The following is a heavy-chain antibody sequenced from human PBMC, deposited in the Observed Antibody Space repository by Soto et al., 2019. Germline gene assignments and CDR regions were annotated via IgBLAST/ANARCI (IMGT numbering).Heavy chain of an antibody. V-gene: IGHV6-1*01. D-gene: IGHD6-19*01. CDR2: TYYRSKWYK. J-gene: IGHJ3*02. Sequence: PSQTLALTCAISGDSVSSNSAASNCIRQHPSGGLEGLGRTYYRSKWYKDYAISVKGRININPDTSKNQFSLRLNSVTPEDTAVYYCARKSSGGFDIWGQGTMVTVSS. CDR1: GDSVSSNSAA. CDR3: ARKSSGGFDI.